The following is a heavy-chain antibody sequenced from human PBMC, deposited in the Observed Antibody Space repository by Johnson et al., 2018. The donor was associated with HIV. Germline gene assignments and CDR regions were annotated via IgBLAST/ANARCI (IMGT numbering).Heavy chain of an antibody. D-gene: IGHD6-6*01. V-gene: IGHV3-9*01. J-gene: IGHJ3*02. CDR3: AKDMGRYSSSSAAFDI. CDR2: ISWNSGSI. CDR1: GFSFDDYA. Sequence: VQLVESGGGLVQPGRSLRLSCAASGFSFDDYAMHWVRQVAGKGLEWVSGISWNSGSIGYADSLKGRFTISRDNAKNSLYLQMNSLRAEDTALYYCAKDMGRYSSSSAAFDIWGQGTMVIVS.